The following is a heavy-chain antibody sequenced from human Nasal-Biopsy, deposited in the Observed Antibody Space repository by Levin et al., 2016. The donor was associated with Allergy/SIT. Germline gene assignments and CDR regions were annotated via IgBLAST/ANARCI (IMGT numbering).Heavy chain of an antibody. CDR2: IYTGGDT. Sequence: SETLSLTCTVSGVSVNSGVYYWTWIRQSAGKGLEWIGRIYTGGDTNYNPSLRSRVSISLDTSKNQFSLKLSSVTAADTAVYYCATVSTRSHYHFYYYMDVWGKGTTVTVSS. CDR3: ATVSTRSHYHFYYYMDV. CDR1: GVSVNSGVYY. J-gene: IGHJ6*03. V-gene: IGHV4-61*10. D-gene: IGHD2-2*01.